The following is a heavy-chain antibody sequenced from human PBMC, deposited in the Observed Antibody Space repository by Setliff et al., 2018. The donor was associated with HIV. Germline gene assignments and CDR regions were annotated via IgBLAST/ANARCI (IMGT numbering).Heavy chain of an antibody. J-gene: IGHJ4*02. CDR2: IIPIFGTA. CDR3: ARTREMVRGVITPAFDY. Sequence: SVKVSCKASGGTFSSYAISWVRQAPGQGLEWMGGIIPIFGTANYAQKFQGRVTITTDESTSTAYMELSSLRSEDTALYYCARTREMVRGVITPAFDYWGLGTLVTVS. V-gene: IGHV1-69*05. D-gene: IGHD3-10*01. CDR1: GGTFSSYA.